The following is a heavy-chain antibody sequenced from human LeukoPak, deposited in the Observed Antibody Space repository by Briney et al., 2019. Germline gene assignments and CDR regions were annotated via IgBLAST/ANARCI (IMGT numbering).Heavy chain of an antibody. CDR3: ARHLPGGGLYYFDY. Sequence: SETLSLTCTVSGGSISSSNYYWGWIRQPPGKGLEWIGSIYYSGSTYYNPSFKSRVTISVDTSKNQFSLKLSSVTAADTSVYYCARHLPGGGLYYFDYWAREPWSPSPQ. J-gene: IGHJ4*02. V-gene: IGHV4-39*01. CDR2: IYYSGST. D-gene: IGHD2-8*02. CDR1: GGSISSSNYY.